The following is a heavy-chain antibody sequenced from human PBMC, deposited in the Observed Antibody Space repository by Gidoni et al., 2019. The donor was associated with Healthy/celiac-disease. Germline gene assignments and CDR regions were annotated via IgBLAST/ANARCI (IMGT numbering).Heavy chain of an antibody. CDR2: INPSGGST. Sequence: QVQLVQSGAEVKKPGASVKVSCKAACYTFTSYYMHWVSQAPGQGLEWMGIINPSGGSTSYAQTFQGRVTMTRDTSTSTVYMELSSLRSEDTAVYYCARELRYFDWSPWDYWGQGTLVTVSS. D-gene: IGHD3-9*01. CDR1: CYTFTSYY. J-gene: IGHJ4*02. CDR3: ARELRYFDWSPWDY. V-gene: IGHV1-46*01.